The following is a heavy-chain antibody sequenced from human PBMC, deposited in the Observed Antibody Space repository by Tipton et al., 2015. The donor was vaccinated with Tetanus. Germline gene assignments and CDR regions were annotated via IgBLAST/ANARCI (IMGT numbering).Heavy chain of an antibody. CDR1: GGSFSGYY. V-gene: IGHV4-34*01. Sequence: TLSLTCAVYGGSFSGYYWSWVRQSPGKGLEWIGEINQSGSTNYNPSLKSRVTISVDTSKNQFSLKLNSVTAADTAVYYCARGGGTVGSIPLYSWLDPWGQGTLVTVSS. CDR2: INQSGST. J-gene: IGHJ5*02. D-gene: IGHD1-26*01. CDR3: ARGGGTVGSIPLYSWLDP.